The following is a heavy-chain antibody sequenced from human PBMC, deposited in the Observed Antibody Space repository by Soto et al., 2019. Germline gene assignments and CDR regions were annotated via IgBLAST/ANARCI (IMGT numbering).Heavy chain of an antibody. CDR2: ISRSSSYI. J-gene: IGHJ5*02. D-gene: IGHD3-16*01. CDR3: ARDLHDYVSFRFDP. CDR1: GFTFSSYS. V-gene: IGHV3-21*01. Sequence: LRLCCAASGFTFSSYSMNWVRQAPGKGLEWVSSISRSSSYIYYADSVKGRFTISRDNAKNSLYLQMNSLRAEDTAVYYCARDLHDYVSFRFDPWGQGTLVTVSS.